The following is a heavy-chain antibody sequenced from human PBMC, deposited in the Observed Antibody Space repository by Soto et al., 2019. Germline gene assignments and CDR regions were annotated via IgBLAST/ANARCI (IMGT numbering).Heavy chain of an antibody. V-gene: IGHV3-23*01. CDR3: EKVEAAAGQNY. CDR1: GFTFRSYA. J-gene: IGHJ4*02. CDR2: ISDSGGST. D-gene: IGHD6-13*01. Sequence: EVQLLESGGGLVQPGGSLRLSSAASGFTFRSYAMSWIRQAPGKALEWVSTISDSGGSTYYGDSVRGRFTISRDNSKNTLFLQMNSLRAEDTAVYYCEKVEAAAGQNYWGQGALVTVSS.